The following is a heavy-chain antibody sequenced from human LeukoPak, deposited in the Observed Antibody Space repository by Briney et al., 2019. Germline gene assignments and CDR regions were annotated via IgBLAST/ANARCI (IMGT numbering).Heavy chain of an antibody. CDR3: ARDVARWLQNWRHFDY. Sequence: GGSLRLSCAASGFTFSSYSMNWVRQAPGKGLEWVSSISSSSSYIYYADSVKGRFTISRDNAKNSLYLQMNSLRAEDTAVYYCARDVARWLQNWRHFDYWGQGTLVTVSS. CDR1: GFTFSSYS. V-gene: IGHV3-21*01. CDR2: ISSSSSYI. D-gene: IGHD5-24*01. J-gene: IGHJ4*02.